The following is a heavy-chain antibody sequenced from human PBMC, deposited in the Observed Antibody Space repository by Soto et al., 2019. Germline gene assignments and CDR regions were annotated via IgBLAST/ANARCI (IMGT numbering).Heavy chain of an antibody. J-gene: IGHJ5*02. CDR3: ARGQQQLVRGGWFDP. CDR1: GYTFTSYY. Sequence: QVQLVQSGAEVKKPGASVKVSCKASGYTFTSYYMHWVRQAPGQGLEWMGIINPSGGSTSYAQKFQARLSMTRDTSTSTVYMELSSLRSEDTAVYYCARGQQQLVRGGWFDPWGQGTLVTVSS. V-gene: IGHV1-46*01. D-gene: IGHD6-13*01. CDR2: INPSGGST.